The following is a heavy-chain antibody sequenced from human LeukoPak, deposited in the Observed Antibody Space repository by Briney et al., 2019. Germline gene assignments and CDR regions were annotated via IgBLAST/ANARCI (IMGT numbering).Heavy chain of an antibody. CDR1: GYTLTELS. D-gene: IGHD1-7*01. V-gene: IGHV1-24*01. J-gene: IGHJ1*01. CDR3: ATDQSLELRRGQYFQH. Sequence: ASVKVSCKVSGYTLTELSMHWVRQAPGKGLEWMGGFDPEDGETIYAQKFQGRVTMTEDTSTDTAYMELSSLRSEDTAVYYCATDQSLELRRGQYFQHWDQGTLVTVSS. CDR2: FDPEDGET.